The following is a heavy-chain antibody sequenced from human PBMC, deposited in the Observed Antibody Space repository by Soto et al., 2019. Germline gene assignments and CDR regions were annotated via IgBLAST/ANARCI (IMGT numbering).Heavy chain of an antibody. CDR3: AREEQLVSNPIGYYYGMDV. J-gene: IGHJ6*02. CDR1: GGTFSSYA. Sequence: AASVKVSCKASGGTFSSYAISWVRQAPGQGLEWMGGIIPIFGTANYAQKFQGRVTITADKSTSTAYMELSSLRSEDTAVYYCAREEQLVSNPIGYYYGMDVWGQGTTVTVSS. V-gene: IGHV1-69*06. CDR2: IIPIFGTA. D-gene: IGHD6-6*01.